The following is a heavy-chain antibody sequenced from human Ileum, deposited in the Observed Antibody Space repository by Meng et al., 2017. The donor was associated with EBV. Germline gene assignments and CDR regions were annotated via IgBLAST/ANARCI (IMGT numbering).Heavy chain of an antibody. J-gene: IGHJ4*02. Sequence: QVQIPQSGPGLVRPSETLSLTCTVSGASVTSSGYYWSWLRQSPGKGLEWLGYVNYNGDSTYNPSLKSRVTIFIDTSKKQFYLNLTSATAADTAIYYCARDLRVGGAFDYWGQGTLVTVSS. CDR1: GASVTSSGYY. CDR3: ARDLRVGGAFDY. CDR2: VNYNGDS. D-gene: IGHD1-26*01. V-gene: IGHV4-61*08.